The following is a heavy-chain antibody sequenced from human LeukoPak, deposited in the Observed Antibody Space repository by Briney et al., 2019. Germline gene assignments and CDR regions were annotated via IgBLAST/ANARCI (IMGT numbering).Heavy chain of an antibody. CDR2: ITPAGET. CDR1: GFTLSGYD. D-gene: IGHD3-16*01. CDR3: VRGGEGSPFYFDY. V-gene: IGHV3-13*01. J-gene: IGHJ4*02. Sequence: GSLRLSCAASGFTLSGYDMHWVRQATGKHLEWVSAITPAGETYYPGSVRGRFTISREKDKNSLYLQMSSLSAGDTAVYYCVRGGEGSPFYFDYWGQGTLVTVSS.